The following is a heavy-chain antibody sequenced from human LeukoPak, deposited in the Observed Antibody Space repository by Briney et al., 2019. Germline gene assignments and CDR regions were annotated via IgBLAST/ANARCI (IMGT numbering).Heavy chain of an antibody. CDR1: GGSITSYY. CDR2: IYTSGST. J-gene: IGHJ4*02. CDR3: ARESYYGGSGPFDY. D-gene: IGHD3-10*01. V-gene: IGHV4-4*07. Sequence: SETLSLTCTVSGGSITSYYWSWIRQPAGKGLEWIGRIYTSGSTNYNPSLKSRVTMSVDTSKNQFSLKLSSVTAAETAVYYCARESYYGGSGPFDYWGQGTLVTVSS.